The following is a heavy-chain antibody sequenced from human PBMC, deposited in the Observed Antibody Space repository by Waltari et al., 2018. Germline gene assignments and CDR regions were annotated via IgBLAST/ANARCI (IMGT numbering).Heavy chain of an antibody. CDR1: GFTFRRDW. CDR3: ATSLDAAGND. CDR2: INHDGSGK. J-gene: IGHJ4*02. D-gene: IGHD5-18*01. V-gene: IGHV3-7*01. Sequence: EVQLVESGGGLVQTGGSLSLSCAASGFTFRRDWMSWVRQAPGKGLEWLANINHDGSGKFFLGSVKGRFTISRDNAKNSVYLQMNSLTGEDTAVYYCATSLDAAGNDWGQGTLVTVSS.